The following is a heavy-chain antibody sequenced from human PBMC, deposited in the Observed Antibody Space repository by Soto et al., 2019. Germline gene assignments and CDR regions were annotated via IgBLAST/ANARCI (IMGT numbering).Heavy chain of an antibody. J-gene: IGHJ6*02. Sequence: SETLSLTCTVSGGSVSSGSYYWSWIRQPPGKGLEWIGYIFYSGSTNYNPSLKSRVTVSVDTSKNQFSLKLSSVTAADTAVYYCARSDLGVVIKEYYYYGMDVWGQGTTVTVSS. D-gene: IGHD3-3*01. CDR1: GGSVSSGSYY. CDR3: ARSDLGVVIKEYYYYGMDV. V-gene: IGHV4-61*01. CDR2: IFYSGST.